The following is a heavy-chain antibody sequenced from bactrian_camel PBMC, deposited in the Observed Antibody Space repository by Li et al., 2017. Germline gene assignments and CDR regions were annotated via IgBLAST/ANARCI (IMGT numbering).Heavy chain of an antibody. CDR1: GYTLVTCC. CDR2: IATGSGNT. D-gene: IGHD6*01. J-gene: IGHJ4*01. Sequence: QLVESGGGSVQTGGSLRLSCAASGYTLVTCCMGWFRQAPGKRREGVARIATGSGNTYYADSVKGRFTASLNAVTNTLYLQMNGLRPEDTAMYYCAADPGRRCGGSGRVAGFKYQGQGTQVTVS. V-gene: IGHV3S28*01.